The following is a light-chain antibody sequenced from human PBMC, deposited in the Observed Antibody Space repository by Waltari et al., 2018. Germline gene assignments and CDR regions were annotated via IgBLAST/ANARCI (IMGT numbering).Light chain of an antibody. CDR2: STN. CDR3: ATWDDSLDGQV. CDR1: RSNIGAEV. J-gene: IGLJ3*02. Sequence: QSVLTQPPSASGTPGQSVTITCSGSRSNIGAEVVNCYQVLPGTAPKLLIYSTNQRPSGVPARFSGSKSGPSASLAISGLQSEDEADYYCATWDDSLDGQVFGGGTKLTVL. V-gene: IGLV1-44*01.